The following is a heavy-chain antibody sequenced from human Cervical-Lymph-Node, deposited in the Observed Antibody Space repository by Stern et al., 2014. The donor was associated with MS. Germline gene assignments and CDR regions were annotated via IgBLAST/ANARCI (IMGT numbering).Heavy chain of an antibody. J-gene: IGHJ3*02. Sequence: QLVQSGAGVKKPGASGKVSCKASGYTFTSYGISWVRQAPGQGLEWRGWSIAYNGNTTYAQKLQGRVTMTTDTSTSTAYMELRSLRSDDTAVYYCARGLLGSENAFDIWGQGTMVTVSS. CDR2: SIAYNGNT. D-gene: IGHD2-15*01. V-gene: IGHV1-18*01. CDR3: ARGLLGSENAFDI. CDR1: GYTFTSYG.